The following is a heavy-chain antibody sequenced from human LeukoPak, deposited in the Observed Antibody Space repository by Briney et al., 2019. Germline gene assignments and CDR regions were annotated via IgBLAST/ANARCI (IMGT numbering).Heavy chain of an antibody. J-gene: IGHJ4*02. CDR1: GFTFNNYA. CDR2: LSGSGGAT. V-gene: IGHV3-23*01. Sequence: GGSLRLSCAASGFTFNNYAMSWVRQAPGKGLEWVSALSGSGGATYYTDSARGRFTISRDNSKNTLYLQMSSLRADDTAVYYCAKANWDLGAHYFDYWGQGTLVTVSS. D-gene: IGHD3-16*01. CDR3: AKANWDLGAHYFDY.